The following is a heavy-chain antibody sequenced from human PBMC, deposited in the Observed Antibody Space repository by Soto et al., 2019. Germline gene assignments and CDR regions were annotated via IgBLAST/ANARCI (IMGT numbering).Heavy chain of an antibody. V-gene: IGHV1-3*01. CDR1: GYTFTSYA. D-gene: IGHD6-13*01. Sequence: QVQLVQSGAEVKKPGASVKVSCKASGYTFTSYAMHWVRQAPGQRLEWMGWINAGNGNTKYSQKLQGRITITRDTSASTAYRELSSLRSEDTAVYYCVGEYSSSWYRWGYWGQGTLVTVSS. CDR3: VGEYSSSWYRWGY. J-gene: IGHJ4*02. CDR2: INAGNGNT.